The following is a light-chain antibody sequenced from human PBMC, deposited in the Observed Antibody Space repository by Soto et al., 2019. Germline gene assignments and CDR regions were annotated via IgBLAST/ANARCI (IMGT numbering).Light chain of an antibody. CDR1: QSIRSY. Sequence: DIQLTHSPSSLSASVGDRVTITFRASQSIRSYLNWYQQKPGKAPKLLIYAASSLQTGVSSRFSGSGSGTDFTLTISSLQPEDFASYYCQQIYTIPLTFGGGTKVDIK. CDR2: AAS. V-gene: IGKV1-39*01. CDR3: QQIYTIPLT. J-gene: IGKJ4*01.